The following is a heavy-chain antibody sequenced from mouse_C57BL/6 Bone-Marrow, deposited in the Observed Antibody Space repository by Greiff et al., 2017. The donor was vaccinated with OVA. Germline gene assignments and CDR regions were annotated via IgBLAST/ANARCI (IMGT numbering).Heavy chain of an antibody. CDR1: GYTFTSYW. J-gene: IGHJ4*01. V-gene: IGHV1-61*01. CDR3: ARSLYGSSYYAMDY. Sequence: QVQLQQPGAELVRPGSSVKLSCKASGYTFTSYWMDWVKQRPGQGLEWIGNIYPSDSETHYNQKFKDKATLTVDKSSSTAYMQLSSLTSEDSAVYYCARSLYGSSYYAMDYWGQGTSVTVSS. CDR2: IYPSDSET. D-gene: IGHD1-1*01.